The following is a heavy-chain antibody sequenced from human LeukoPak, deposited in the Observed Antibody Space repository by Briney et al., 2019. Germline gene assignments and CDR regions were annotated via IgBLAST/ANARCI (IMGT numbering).Heavy chain of an antibody. V-gene: IGHV4-34*01. Sequence: PSETLSLTCAVYGGSFSGYYWSWIRQPPGKGLEWIGEINHSGSTNYNPSLKSRVTISVDTSKNQFSLKLSSVTAADTAVYYCARVSAGYFQHWGQGTLVTVSS. CDR3: ARVSAGYFQH. CDR2: INHSGST. J-gene: IGHJ1*01. CDR1: GGSFSGYY. D-gene: IGHD6-13*01.